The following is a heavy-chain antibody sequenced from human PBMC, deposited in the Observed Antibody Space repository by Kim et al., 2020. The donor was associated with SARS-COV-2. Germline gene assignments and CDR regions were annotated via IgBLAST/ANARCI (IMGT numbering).Heavy chain of an antibody. D-gene: IGHD6-13*01. CDR2: IKSKYNGGTI. V-gene: IGHV3-15*01. J-gene: IGHJ4*02. Sequence: GGSLRLSCTTSGFTFSNAWMNWVRQAPGKGLEWVGRIKSKYNGGTIDYAAPVKGRFIISRDDSKNTLYLQMSSLKTEDSAVYYCTTITGITSAGLNWGQGTLVTVSS. CDR3: TTITGITSAGLN. CDR1: GFTFSNAW.